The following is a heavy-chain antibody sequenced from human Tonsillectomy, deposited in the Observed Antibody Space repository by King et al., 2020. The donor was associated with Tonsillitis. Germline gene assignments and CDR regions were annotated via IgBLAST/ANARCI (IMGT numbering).Heavy chain of an antibody. V-gene: IGHV4-59*12. J-gene: IGHJ4*02. D-gene: IGHD3-22*01. CDR3: ARDPYDSSGYSYFDY. Sequence: QLQESGPGLVKPSETLSLTCTVSGGSISSYYWSWIRQPPGKGLEWIGYIYYSGSTNYNPSLKSRVTISVDTSKNQYSLKLSSVTAADTAGYYCARDPYDSSGYSYFDYWGQGTLVTVSS. CDR2: IYYSGST. CDR1: GGSISSYY.